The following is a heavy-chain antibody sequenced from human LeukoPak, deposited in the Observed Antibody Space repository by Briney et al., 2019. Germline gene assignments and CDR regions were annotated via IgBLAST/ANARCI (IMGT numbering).Heavy chain of an antibody. Sequence: ASVKVSCKASGYTFTSYGISWVRQAPGQGLEWMGWISAYNGNTNYAQKLQGRATMTTDTSTSTAYMELRSLRSDDTAVYYCARDLEVRFLEWLFIYYGMDVWGQGTTVTVSS. J-gene: IGHJ6*02. D-gene: IGHD3-3*01. V-gene: IGHV1-18*01. CDR1: GYTFTSYG. CDR3: ARDLEVRFLEWLFIYYGMDV. CDR2: ISAYNGNT.